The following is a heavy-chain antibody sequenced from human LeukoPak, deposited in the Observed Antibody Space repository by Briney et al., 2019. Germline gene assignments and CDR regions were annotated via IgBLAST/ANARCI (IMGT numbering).Heavy chain of an antibody. D-gene: IGHD2-15*01. CDR1: GFTFTSYA. Sequence: GGSLRLSCAASGFTFTSYAMSWVRQAPGEGLEWVSAISDSGITSYYADSVKGRFTISRDNSKNTLYLQMNSLRAEDTAVYYCVKLTRGYCSGGSCYSDYWGQGTLVTVSS. J-gene: IGHJ4*02. CDR3: VKLTRGYCSGGSCYSDY. V-gene: IGHV3-23*01. CDR2: ISDSGITS.